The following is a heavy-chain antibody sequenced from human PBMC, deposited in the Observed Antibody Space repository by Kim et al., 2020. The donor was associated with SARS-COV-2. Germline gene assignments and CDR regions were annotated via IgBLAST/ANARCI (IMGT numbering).Heavy chain of an antibody. CDR3: ARDGDDYGDSYWYFDL. CDR2: IYYSGST. J-gene: IGHJ2*01. D-gene: IGHD4-17*01. Sequence: GSISRYYLSWIRQPQGKGLEWIGYIYYSGSTNYNPSLKSRVTISVDTSKNQFSLKLSSVTAADTAVYYCARDGDDYGDSYWYFDLWGRGTLAT. V-gene: IGHV4-59*13. CDR1: GSISRYY.